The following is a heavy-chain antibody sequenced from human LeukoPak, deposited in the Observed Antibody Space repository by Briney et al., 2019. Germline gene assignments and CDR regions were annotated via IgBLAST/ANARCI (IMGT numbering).Heavy chain of an antibody. Sequence: ASVKVSCKASGYTFTSYAMHWVRQAPGQRLEWMGWINAGNGNTKYSQKFQGRVTITRDTSASTAYMELSSLRSEDTAVYYCAREGALVGATFDYWGQGTLVTVSS. CDR3: AREGALVGATFDY. D-gene: IGHD1-26*01. J-gene: IGHJ4*02. CDR2: INAGNGNT. CDR1: GYTFTSYA. V-gene: IGHV1-3*01.